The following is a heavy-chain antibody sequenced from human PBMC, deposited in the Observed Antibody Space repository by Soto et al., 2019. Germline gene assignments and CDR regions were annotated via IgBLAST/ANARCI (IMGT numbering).Heavy chain of an antibody. CDR2: IVVGSGNT. CDR1: GFTFTSSA. CDR3: AATHSGSYYYYYYYYGMDV. V-gene: IGHV1-58*01. Sequence: SVKVSCKASGFTFTSSAVQWVRQARGQRLEWIGWIVVGSGNTNYAQKFQERVTITRDMSTSTAYMELSSLRSEDTAVYYCAATHSGSYYYYYYYYGMDVWGQGTTVTVSS. J-gene: IGHJ6*02. D-gene: IGHD1-26*01.